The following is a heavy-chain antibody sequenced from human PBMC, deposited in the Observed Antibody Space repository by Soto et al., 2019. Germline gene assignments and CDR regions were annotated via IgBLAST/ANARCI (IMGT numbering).Heavy chain of an antibody. J-gene: IGHJ4*02. V-gene: IGHV4-34*01. CDR2: INDSAST. CDR1: GGSLSTYY. D-gene: IGHD3-3*01. Sequence: PSETLSLTCAVYGGSLSTYYWTWIRQPPGKGLEWIGEINDSASTTYHPSLRSRVTISLDTSNNQFSLRLSSVTAADTAVYYCARGFFDFGVVILDSWGQGTLVTVSS. CDR3: ARGFFDFGVVILDS.